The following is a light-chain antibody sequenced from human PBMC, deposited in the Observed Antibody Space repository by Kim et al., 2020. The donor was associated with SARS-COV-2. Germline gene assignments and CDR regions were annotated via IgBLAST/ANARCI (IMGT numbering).Light chain of an antibody. CDR2: EVN. J-gene: IGLJ6*01. Sequence: GQSCTISCTGPSRDVGTYNSVSWYQHLPREAPIHIIYEVNKRPSGGSNRFSGSKSGSTASLTISGLQAEDEGDYYCASYARNYTGVFGTGTKLTVL. V-gene: IGLV2-23*02. CDR1: SRDVGTYNS. CDR3: ASYARNYTGV.